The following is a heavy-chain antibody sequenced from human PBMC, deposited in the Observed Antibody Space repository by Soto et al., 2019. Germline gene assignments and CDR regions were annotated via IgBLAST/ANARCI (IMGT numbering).Heavy chain of an antibody. CDR3: ARDDSRAYYYDAFDI. CDR1: GFTFSSYA. CDR2: SSGSGGST. Sequence: EVQLLESGGGLAQPGGSLRLSCVASGFTFSSYAMTWVRQAPGQGREWVSVSSGSGGSTYYADSVKGRFTISRDNSKNTLYLQMNSLRAEDTAVYYCARDDSRAYYYDAFDIWGQGTMVTVSS. V-gene: IGHV3-23*01. D-gene: IGHD3-22*01. J-gene: IGHJ3*02.